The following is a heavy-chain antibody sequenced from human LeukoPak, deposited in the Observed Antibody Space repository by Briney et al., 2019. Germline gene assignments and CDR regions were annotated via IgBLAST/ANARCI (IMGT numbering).Heavy chain of an antibody. CDR2: IYHSGRT. J-gene: IGHJ6*04. D-gene: IGHD3-10*01. CDR3: ARAYGSEEDYYYGMDV. CDR1: GGSISSSNW. Sequence: ASGTLSLTCAVSGGSISSSNWWSWVRQPPGKGLEWIGEIYHSGRTNYNPSLKSRVTISVDKSKNQFSLKLSSVTAADTAVYYCARAYGSEEDYYYGMDVWGKGTTVTVSS. V-gene: IGHV4-4*02.